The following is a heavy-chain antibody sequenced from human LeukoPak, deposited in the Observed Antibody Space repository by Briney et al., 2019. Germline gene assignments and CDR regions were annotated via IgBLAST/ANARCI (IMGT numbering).Heavy chain of an antibody. Sequence: PGESLRLSCAASGFTFISYWMSWVRQAPGKGLEWVANIKQGASEKYYVDSVKGRFTIARDNAKNSLYLQMNSLRAEDTAVYYCAREAYNWNIDVFDIWGQGTLVTVSS. CDR2: IKQGASEK. D-gene: IGHD1/OR15-1a*01. CDR1: GFTFISYW. J-gene: IGHJ3*02. V-gene: IGHV3-7*01. CDR3: AREAYNWNIDVFDI.